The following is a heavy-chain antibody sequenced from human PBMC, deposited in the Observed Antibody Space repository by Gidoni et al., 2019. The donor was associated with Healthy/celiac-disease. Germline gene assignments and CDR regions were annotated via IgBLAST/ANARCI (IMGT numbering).Heavy chain of an antibody. V-gene: IGHV4-39*01. CDR2: IYYSGRT. J-gene: IGHJ4*02. CDR1: GGSISSSSYY. CDR3: AKGKRSYGFPYFDY. Sequence: QLQLQESGPGLVKPSETLSLTCTVAGGSISSSSYYWGWIRQPPGKGLEWIWSIYYSGRTYYNPSLKSRVTISVDTSKNQFSLKLSSVTAADTAVYYCAKGKRSYGFPYFDYWGQGTLVTVSS. D-gene: IGHD5-18*01.